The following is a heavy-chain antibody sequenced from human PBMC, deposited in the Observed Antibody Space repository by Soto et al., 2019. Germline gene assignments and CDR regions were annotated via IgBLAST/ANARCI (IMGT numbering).Heavy chain of an antibody. D-gene: IGHD3-22*01. Sequence: SETLSLTCTVSGGSISSSSYFWGWIRQPPGKGLEWIGSIHYIGSTYYNPSLKSRVTISVDTSKNQFSLKLSSVTAADTAVYYCARQKDYYDSSGDSYFDYWGQGTLVTVSS. V-gene: IGHV4-39*01. CDR1: GGSISSSSYF. J-gene: IGHJ4*02. CDR3: ARQKDYYDSSGDSYFDY. CDR2: IHYIGST.